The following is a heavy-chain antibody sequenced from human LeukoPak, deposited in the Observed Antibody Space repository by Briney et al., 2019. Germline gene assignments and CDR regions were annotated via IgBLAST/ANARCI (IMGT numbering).Heavy chain of an antibody. CDR2: ISYDGSNK. V-gene: IGHV3-30-3*01. Sequence: GGSLRLSCAASGFTFSSYAMHWVRQAPGKGREWVAVISYDGSNKYYADSVKGRFTISRDNSKNTLYLQMNSLRAEDTAVYYCGREPQTYYYDSSGYYGDAFDIWGQGTMVTVSS. J-gene: IGHJ3*02. CDR3: GREPQTYYYDSSGYYGDAFDI. D-gene: IGHD3-22*01. CDR1: GFTFSSYA.